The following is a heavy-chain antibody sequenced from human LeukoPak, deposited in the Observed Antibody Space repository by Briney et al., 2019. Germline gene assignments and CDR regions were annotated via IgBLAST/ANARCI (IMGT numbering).Heavy chain of an antibody. CDR3: AKEYKVGTTTKCFQH. Sequence: GGSLRLSCAASGFTISSYAMSWIRQAPGKGLEWVSAISISGATTHYADSVKGRFTISRDNSKNTMYLEVNSLRAEDTAIYYCAKEYKVGTTTKCFQHWAQGTLVTVSS. D-gene: IGHD1-26*01. J-gene: IGHJ1*01. CDR1: GFTISSYA. CDR2: ISISGATT. V-gene: IGHV3-23*01.